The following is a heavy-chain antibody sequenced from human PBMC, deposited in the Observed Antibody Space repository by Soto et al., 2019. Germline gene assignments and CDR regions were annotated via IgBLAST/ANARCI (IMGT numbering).Heavy chain of an antibody. Sequence: QMQLVESGGGVVQPGRSLRLSCAASGFIFNTYGMHWVRQAPGKGLEWVAVISYDGSNKYYAGSVKGRLTISRDNSKNTLYLQMNSLRAEDTAVYYCAKGQHCSTTSCYFYFYGMDVWGQGTKVAVSS. CDR2: ISYDGSNK. J-gene: IGHJ6*02. CDR3: AKGQHCSTTSCYFYFYGMDV. D-gene: IGHD2-2*01. V-gene: IGHV3-30*18. CDR1: GFIFNTYG.